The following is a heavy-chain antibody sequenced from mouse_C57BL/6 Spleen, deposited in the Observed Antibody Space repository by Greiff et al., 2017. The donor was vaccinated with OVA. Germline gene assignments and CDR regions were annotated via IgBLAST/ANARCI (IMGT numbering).Heavy chain of an antibody. CDR1: GYTFTSDW. J-gene: IGHJ4*01. Sequence: VQLQQPGAELVRPGSSVKLSCKASGYTFTSDWMHWVKQRPIQGLEWIGNIDPSDSETHYNQKFKDKATLTVDKSSSTAYMQLSCLTSEDSAVYDGARGNYSNYEGAMDYWGQGTSVTVSS. CDR2: IDPSDSET. V-gene: IGHV1-52*01. D-gene: IGHD2-5*01. CDR3: ARGNYSNYEGAMDY.